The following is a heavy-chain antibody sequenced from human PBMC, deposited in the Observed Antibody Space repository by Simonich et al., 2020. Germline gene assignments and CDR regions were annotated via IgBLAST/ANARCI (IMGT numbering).Heavy chain of an antibody. Sequence: GGGLVKPGGSLRISCAASGFTFSSYSMNWVRQAPGKGLEWVSSISSSSSYIHYADSVKGRFTISRDNAKNSLYLQMNSLRAEDTAVYYCARDTSYYGSGSYYFDYWGQGTLVTVSS. D-gene: IGHD3-10*01. CDR1: GFTFSSYS. CDR2: ISSSSSYI. CDR3: ARDTSYYGSGSYYFDY. V-gene: IGHV3-21*01. J-gene: IGHJ4*02.